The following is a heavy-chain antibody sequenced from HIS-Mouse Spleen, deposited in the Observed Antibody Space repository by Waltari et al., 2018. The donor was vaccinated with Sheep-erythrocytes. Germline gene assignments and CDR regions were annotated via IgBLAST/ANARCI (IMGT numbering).Heavy chain of an antibody. CDR1: GGSFSGYY. CDR3: ALSVDLAGAFDI. J-gene: IGHJ3*02. CDR2: INHSGST. Sequence: QVQLQQWGAGLLTPSETLSLTCAVYGGSFSGYYWSWIRQPPGKGLEWMGEINHSGSTKYNPSLKSRVTISVDTSKNQFSLKLSSVTAADTAVYYCALSVDLAGAFDIWGQGTMVTVSS. V-gene: IGHV4-34*01. D-gene: IGHD6-19*01.